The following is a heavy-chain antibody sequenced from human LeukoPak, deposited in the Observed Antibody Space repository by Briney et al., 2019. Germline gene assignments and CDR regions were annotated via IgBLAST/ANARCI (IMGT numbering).Heavy chain of an antibody. CDR2: ISNDGSRK. J-gene: IGHJ4*02. CDR3: ARDRAWNYFDY. CDR1: GFTFSRHG. Sequence: GRSLRLSCAPSGFTFSRHGMHWVRQAPGKGLEWVAIISNDGSRKYYAHPVEGRFTISRDNSKNTLYLQMDSLRAEDTAVYHCARDRAWNYFDYWGQGTLVTVSS. D-gene: IGHD3-3*01. V-gene: IGHV3-30*03.